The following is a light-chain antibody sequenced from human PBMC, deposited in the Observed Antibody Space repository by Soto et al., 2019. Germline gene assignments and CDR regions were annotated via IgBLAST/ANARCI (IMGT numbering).Light chain of an antibody. V-gene: IGKV1-5*01. J-gene: IGKJ5*01. CDR3: QQYNDYIT. Sequence: IQLTQSPSTLSPSVGDRVTLTCRASQSISSWLDWYQQKPGKAPKLRIYDASSLESGVPSRLSGRGSGTDFTLTISSMQPADSATYYCQQYNDYITFGQGTRLETK. CDR1: QSISSW. CDR2: DAS.